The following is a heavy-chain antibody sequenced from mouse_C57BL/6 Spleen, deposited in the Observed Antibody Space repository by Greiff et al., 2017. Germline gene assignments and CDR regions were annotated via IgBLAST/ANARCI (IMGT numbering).Heavy chain of an antibody. CDR1: GYSFTDYN. J-gene: IGHJ4*01. CDR3: ARATEYDDAMDY. CDR2: INPNYGTT. V-gene: IGHV1-39*01. Sequence: EVQRVESGPELVKPGASVKISCKASGYSFTDYNMNWVKQSNGKSLEWIGVINPNYGTTSYNQKFKGKATLTEDQSSSTAYMQLNSLTSEDSAVYYWARATEYDDAMDYWGQGTSGTVSS. D-gene: IGHD2-14*01.